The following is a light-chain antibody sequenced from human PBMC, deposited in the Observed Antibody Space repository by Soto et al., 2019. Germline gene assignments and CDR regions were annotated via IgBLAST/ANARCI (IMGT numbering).Light chain of an antibody. CDR1: QSVSSN. V-gene: IGKV3-11*01. J-gene: IGKJ4*01. Sequence: IVLPQSPGTLSLSPGERATLSCRASQSVSSNLAWYQQKPGQAPRLLIYEASNRATGIPARFSGSGSGADFTLTISSLEPEDFALYYCQQHINWPLTFGGGTKV. CDR2: EAS. CDR3: QQHINWPLT.